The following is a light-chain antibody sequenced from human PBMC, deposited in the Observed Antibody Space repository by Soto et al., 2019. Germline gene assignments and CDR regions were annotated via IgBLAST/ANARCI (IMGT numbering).Light chain of an antibody. Sequence: QSVLAQPASVSGSPGQSITISCTGTTSDVGGYNYVSWYQQHPGKVPKLLIHEVSNRPSGVSNRLSGSKSGNTASLTISGLQAEDEADYYCLSKTSSISYVFGTGTKVTV. CDR3: LSKTSSISYV. CDR1: TSDVGGYNY. J-gene: IGLJ1*01. V-gene: IGLV2-14*01. CDR2: EVS.